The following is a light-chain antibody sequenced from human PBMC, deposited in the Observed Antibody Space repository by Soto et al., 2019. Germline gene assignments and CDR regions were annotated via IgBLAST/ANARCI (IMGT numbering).Light chain of an antibody. CDR2: GVS. CDR3: SSYTTSNTLV. CDR1: SSDVGAYTY. Sequence: QSALTQPASVSGSPGQSITISCTGTSSDVGAYTYVSWYQQHPGKAPKLMIFGVSDRPSGVSNRFSGSKSGNTASLTISGLQAEDEADYYCSSYTTSNTLVFGGGTKLTVL. V-gene: IGLV2-14*01. J-gene: IGLJ2*01.